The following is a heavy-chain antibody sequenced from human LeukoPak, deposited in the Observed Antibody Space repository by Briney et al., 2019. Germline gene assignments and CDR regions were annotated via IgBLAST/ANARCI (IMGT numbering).Heavy chain of an antibody. CDR3: ARDGTYCSGGSCYIFDY. D-gene: IGHD2-15*01. Sequence: GGSLRLSCAASGFIFDDYAMHWVRRAPGKGLEWVSGISWDSDSIDYADSVKGRFTISRDNSKNTLYLQMNSLRAEDTAVYYCARDGTYCSGGSCYIFDYWGQGTLVTVSS. J-gene: IGHJ4*02. CDR1: GFIFDDYA. V-gene: IGHV3-9*01. CDR2: ISWDSDSI.